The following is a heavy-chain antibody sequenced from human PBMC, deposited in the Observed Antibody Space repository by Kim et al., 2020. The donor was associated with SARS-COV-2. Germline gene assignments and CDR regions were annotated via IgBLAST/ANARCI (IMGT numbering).Heavy chain of an antibody. D-gene: IGHD1-20*01. CDR2: IRADGRT. Sequence: GGSLRLSCVASGFTLSCCAMSWVRQAPGKGLEWVSAIRADGRTYYADSAKGRFTVSRDDSKHPMYLQLNSLTGEDTAQYHCPTLNWNDPTNSWRQGTLVT. J-gene: IGHJ4*02. CDR1: GFTLSCCA. CDR3: PTLNWNDPTNS. V-gene: IGHV3-23*01.